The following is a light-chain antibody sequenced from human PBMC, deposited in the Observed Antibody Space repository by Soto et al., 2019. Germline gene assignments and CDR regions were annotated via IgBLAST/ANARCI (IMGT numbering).Light chain of an antibody. CDR2: DAS. V-gene: IGKV3-11*01. Sequence: EIALTQSPSTLSLSPGESATLSCRASQSVRSYLAWYQQKPGKAPRLLIYDASNRATGIPARFSGSGSGTDFTLTISSLEPEDFELYYCQQRSNWPITSGQGTRLEIK. J-gene: IGKJ5*01. CDR1: QSVRSY. CDR3: QQRSNWPIT.